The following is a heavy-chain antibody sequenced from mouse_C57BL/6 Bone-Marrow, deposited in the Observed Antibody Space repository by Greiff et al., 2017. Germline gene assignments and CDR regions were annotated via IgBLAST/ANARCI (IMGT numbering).Heavy chain of an antibody. CDR2: IYPRSGNT. J-gene: IGHJ3*01. CDR1: GYTFTSYG. V-gene: IGHV1-81*01. CDR3: AREGICYGYDWFAY. D-gene: IGHD2-2*01. Sequence: QVQLQQSGAELARPGASVKLSCKASGYTFTSYGISWVKQRTGQGLEWIGEIYPRSGNTYYNEKFKGKATLTADKSSSTAYMELRSLTSEDSAVYFCAREGICYGYDWFAYWGQGTLVTVSA.